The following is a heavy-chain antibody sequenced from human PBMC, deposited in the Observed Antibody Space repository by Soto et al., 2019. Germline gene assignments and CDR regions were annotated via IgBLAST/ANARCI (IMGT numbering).Heavy chain of an antibody. D-gene: IGHD6-13*01. CDR2: IWYDGSNK. J-gene: IGHJ4*02. CDR3: ARAHSSSWYGGDY. CDR1: GFTFSSYG. V-gene: IGHV3-33*01. Sequence: QVQLVESGGGVVQPGRSLRLSCAASGFTFSSYGMNWVRQAPGKGLEWVAVIWYDGSNKYYADSVKGRFTISRDNSKNTLYLQMNSLRAEDTAVYYCARAHSSSWYGGDYWGQGTLVTVSS.